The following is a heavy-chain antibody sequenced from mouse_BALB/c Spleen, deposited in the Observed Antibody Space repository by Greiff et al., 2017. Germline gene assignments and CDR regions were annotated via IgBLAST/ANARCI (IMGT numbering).Heavy chain of an antibody. D-gene: IGHD1-1*01. CDR2: ISYSGST. Sequence: EVKLMESGPGLVKPSQSLSLTCTVTGYSITSYYAWNWIRQFPGNKLEWMGYISYSGSTSYNPTLKSRISITRDTSKNQFFLQLNSVTTEDTATYYCARGSSPWFAYWGQGTLVTVSA. V-gene: IGHV3-2*02. J-gene: IGHJ3*01. CDR1: GYSITSYYA. CDR3: ARGSSPWFAY.